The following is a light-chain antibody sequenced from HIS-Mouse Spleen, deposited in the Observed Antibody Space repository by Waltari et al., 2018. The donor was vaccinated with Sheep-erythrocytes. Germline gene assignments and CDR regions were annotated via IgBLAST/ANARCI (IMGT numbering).Light chain of an antibody. J-gene: IGLJ3*02. Sequence: QSALTQPASVSGSPGQSITISCTGTSSDVGSYNLFSWYQQHPGKAPKLMIYEGSKRPSGVSNRFSGSKSGNMASLTISGLQAEDEADYYCCSYAGSSTPWVFGGGTKLTVL. CDR2: EGS. CDR3: CSYAGSSTPWV. CDR1: SSDVGSYNL. V-gene: IGLV2-23*01.